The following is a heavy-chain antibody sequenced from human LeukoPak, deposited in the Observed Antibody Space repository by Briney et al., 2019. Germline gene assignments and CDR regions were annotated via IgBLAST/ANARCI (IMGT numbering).Heavy chain of an antibody. J-gene: IGHJ5*02. CDR3: ARDVTYYGGDWFDP. Sequence: GGSLRLSCAASGFTFSSYSMNWVRQAPGEGREWVSYISSTTSNIYYADSVKGRFTISRDNAKNSLYLQINSLRAEDTAVYYCARDVTYYGGDWFDPWGQGTLVTVSS. CDR2: ISSTTSNI. D-gene: IGHD4-23*01. V-gene: IGHV3-48*04. CDR1: GFTFSSYS.